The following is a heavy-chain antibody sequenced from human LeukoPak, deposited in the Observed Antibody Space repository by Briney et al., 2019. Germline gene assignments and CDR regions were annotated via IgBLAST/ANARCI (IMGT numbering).Heavy chain of an antibody. CDR3: ARDLPGAARGFDY. CDR1: GFTVSDNF. CDR2: LYTNDAT. Sequence: GSLRLSCAASGFTVSDNFMSWVRQAPGKGLEWVSTLYTNDATYYEDSVKGRFTISRDSSKNTLYFQMSSVRIEDTAVYYCARDLPGAARGFDYWGQGTLVTVSS. V-gene: IGHV3-53*01. D-gene: IGHD7-27*01. J-gene: IGHJ4*02.